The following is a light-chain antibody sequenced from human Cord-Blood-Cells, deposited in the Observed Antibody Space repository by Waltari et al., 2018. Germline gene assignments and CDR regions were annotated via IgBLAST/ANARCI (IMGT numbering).Light chain of an antibody. Sequence: SYELTQPPSVSVSPGQTARITCSGAALPTHYAYWYQQKPGQAPLLVIYKDSERPSGIPERFSGSSSGTTVTLTISGVQAEDEADYYCQSADSSGTYWVFGGGTKLTVL. CDR2: KDS. CDR3: QSADSSGTYWV. V-gene: IGLV3-25*03. J-gene: IGLJ3*02. CDR1: ALPTHY.